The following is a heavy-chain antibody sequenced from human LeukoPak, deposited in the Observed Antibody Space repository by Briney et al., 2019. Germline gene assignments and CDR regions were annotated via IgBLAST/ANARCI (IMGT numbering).Heavy chain of an antibody. V-gene: IGHV1-2*02. D-gene: IGHD3-22*01. CDR2: INPNSGGT. CDR1: GYTFTGYY. CDR3: ARVRYYDSSGYFGDAFDI. J-gene: IGHJ3*02. Sequence: ASVKVSCKASGYTFTGYYMHWVRQAPGQGLEWMGWINPNSGGTNYAQKFQGRVTMTRDTSISTAYMELSSLRSEDTAVYYSARVRYYDSSGYFGDAFDIWGQGTMVTVSS.